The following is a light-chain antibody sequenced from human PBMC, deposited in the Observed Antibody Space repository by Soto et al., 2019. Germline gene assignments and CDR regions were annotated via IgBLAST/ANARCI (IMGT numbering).Light chain of an antibody. Sequence: DIQMTQSPSSLSASVGDRVTITCQASQDISNYLNWYQQKPGKAPKLLIYDASNLETGVPSRFSGSGSGTDFTFTISSLQPEDIATYYCQLYDNLHSSFTFGPGTKVDIK. CDR3: QLYDNLHSSFT. J-gene: IGKJ3*01. CDR2: DAS. CDR1: QDISNY. V-gene: IGKV1-33*01.